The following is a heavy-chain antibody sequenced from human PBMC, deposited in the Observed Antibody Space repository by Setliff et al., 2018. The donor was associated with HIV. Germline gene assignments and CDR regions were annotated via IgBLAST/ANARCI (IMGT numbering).Heavy chain of an antibody. V-gene: IGHV3-74*03. J-gene: IGHJ5*01. CDR1: GFTFSNSW. CDR3: ARGGANPSWFDS. D-gene: IGHD3-16*01. Sequence: PSETLRLSCAASGFTFSNSWMHWVRQAPGKGLVWVSRINTDGSSATYADSVKGRFTNSRDNAKNTLYLQMDSLRAEDTAVYYCARGGANPSWFDSWGQGTLVTVSS. CDR2: INTDGSSA.